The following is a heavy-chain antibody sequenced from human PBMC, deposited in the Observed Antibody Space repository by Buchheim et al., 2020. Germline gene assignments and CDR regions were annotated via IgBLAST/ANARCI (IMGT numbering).Heavy chain of an antibody. CDR2: ISYDGSNK. J-gene: IGHJ4*02. CDR1: GFTFSSYA. V-gene: IGHV3-30-3*01. Sequence: QVQLVESGGGVVQPGRSRRLSCAASGFTFSSYAMHWVRQAPGKGLEWVAVISYDGSNKYYADSVKGRFTISRDNSKNTLYLQMNSLRAEDTAVYYCARGATSYYYDSSGYYLLHWGQGTL. CDR3: ARGATSYYYDSSGYYLLH. D-gene: IGHD3-22*01.